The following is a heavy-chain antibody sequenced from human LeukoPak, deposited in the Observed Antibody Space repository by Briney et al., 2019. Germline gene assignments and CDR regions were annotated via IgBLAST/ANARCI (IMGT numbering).Heavy chain of an antibody. D-gene: IGHD3-22*01. CDR2: IYPSGTT. J-gene: IGHJ4*02. V-gene: IGHV4-38-2*02. Sequence: SETLSLTCTVSGYSISSGYYWGWIRQPPGKGLEWIGNIYPSGTTYYNPSLKTRVTISVDTSKNQFSLKLSSVTAADTAVYYCARDAQPYYYDSSGYIFDYWGQGTLVTVSS. CDR3: ARDAQPYYYDSSGYIFDY. CDR1: GYSISSGYY.